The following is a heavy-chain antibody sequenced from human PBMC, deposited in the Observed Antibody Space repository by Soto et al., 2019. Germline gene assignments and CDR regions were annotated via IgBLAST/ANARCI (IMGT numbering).Heavy chain of an antibody. D-gene: IGHD4-17*01. J-gene: IGHJ2*01. CDR1: GYTFTSYD. Sequence: QVQLVQSWAEVKKPGASVKVSCKPSGYTFTSYDINWVRQATGQGLEGMGWMNPNSGNTGYAQKFQGRVTKTRNTSISTVYMELSSLRSDDTAVYYCARKRSYGVDLWGRGTLVTDSS. CDR2: MNPNSGNT. V-gene: IGHV1-8*01. CDR3: ARKRSYGVDL.